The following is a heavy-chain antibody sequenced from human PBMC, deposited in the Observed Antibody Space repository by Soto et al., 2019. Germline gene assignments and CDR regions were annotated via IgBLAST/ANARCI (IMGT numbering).Heavy chain of an antibody. J-gene: IGHJ4*02. CDR2: IWYDGSNK. CDR3: ARAYLVIPNRVIDY. Sequence: QVQLVESGGGVVQPGRSLRLSCAASGFTFSSYGMHWVRQAPGKGLEWVAVIWYDGSNKYYADSVKGRFTISRDNSKNTRYLQMNSLRAEETAVYYCARAYLVIPNRVIDYWGQGTLVTVSS. CDR1: GFTFSSYG. V-gene: IGHV3-33*01. D-gene: IGHD2-15*01.